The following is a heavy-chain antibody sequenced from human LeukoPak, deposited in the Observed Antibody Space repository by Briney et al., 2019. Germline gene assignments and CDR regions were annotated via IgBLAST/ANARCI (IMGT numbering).Heavy chain of an antibody. CDR2: IKSDGTTT. Sequence: GGSLRLSCAASGFTFSNYGMQWLRQVSGKGLVWVSRIKSDGTTTGHADFVKGRFTISRDNAKNTLYLQMNSLRAEDTAVYYCAREWGMDVWGQGTTVTVSS. CDR3: AREWGMDV. CDR1: GFTFSNYG. J-gene: IGHJ6*02. V-gene: IGHV3-74*01.